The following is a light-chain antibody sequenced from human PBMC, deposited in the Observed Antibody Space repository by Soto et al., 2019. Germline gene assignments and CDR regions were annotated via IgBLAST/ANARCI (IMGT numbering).Light chain of an antibody. CDR2: GAS. V-gene: IGKV3-20*01. CDR3: QQYGNSLPWT. CDR1: QIVSNNY. Sequence: EIVLTQSPGTLSLSPGEGATLSCRASQIVSNNYLAWYQQKPGQAPRLLVYGASRRATGIPDRFSGSGSGTAFTLTISRLEPEDFAVYYWQQYGNSLPWTFGQGTKVEIK. J-gene: IGKJ1*01.